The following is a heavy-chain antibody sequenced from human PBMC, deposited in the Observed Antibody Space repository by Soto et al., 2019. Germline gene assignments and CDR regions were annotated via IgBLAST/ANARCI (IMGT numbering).Heavy chain of an antibody. J-gene: IGHJ5*02. Sequence: AAVKVSCKACGGTFSRYAISWVRQAPGQGLEWMGGIIPIFGTANYAQKFQGRVTITADESTSTAYMELSSLRSEDTAVYYCARDPHSSWYSGWFDPWGQGTLVTVS. CDR1: GGTFSRYA. CDR3: ARDPHSSWYSGWFDP. D-gene: IGHD6-13*01. V-gene: IGHV1-69*13. CDR2: IIPIFGTA.